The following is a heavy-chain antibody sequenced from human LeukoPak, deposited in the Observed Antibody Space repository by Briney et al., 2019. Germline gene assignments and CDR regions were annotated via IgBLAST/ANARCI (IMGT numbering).Heavy chain of an antibody. CDR3: ARDLGIAVADAFDI. D-gene: IGHD6-19*01. Sequence: SVKVSCKASGGTFSSYAISWVRQAPGQGLEWMGGIIPIFGTANYAQKFQGRVTITADKSTSTAYMELSSLRSEDTAVYYCARDLGIAVADAFDIWGQGTMVTVSS. CDR2: IIPIFGTA. J-gene: IGHJ3*02. V-gene: IGHV1-69*06. CDR1: GGTFSSYA.